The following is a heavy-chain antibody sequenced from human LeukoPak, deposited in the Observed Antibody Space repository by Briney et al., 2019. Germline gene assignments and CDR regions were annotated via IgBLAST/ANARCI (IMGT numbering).Heavy chain of an antibody. D-gene: IGHD5-12*01. V-gene: IGHV3-30*18. CDR2: ISYDGSNK. CDR1: GFTFSSYG. Sequence: PGGSLRLSCAASGFTFSSYGMHWVRQAPGKGLEWVAVISYDGSNKYYADSVKGRFTISRDNSKNTLYLQMNSLRGEDTAVYYCAKVVAVATQTFDYWGQGTLVTVSS. CDR3: AKVVAVATQTFDY. J-gene: IGHJ4*02.